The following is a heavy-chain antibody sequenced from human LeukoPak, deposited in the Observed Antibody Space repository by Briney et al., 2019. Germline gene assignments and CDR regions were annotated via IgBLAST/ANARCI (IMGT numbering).Heavy chain of an antibody. D-gene: IGHD6-13*01. Sequence: SETLSLTCTVSGGSISSGSYYWSWIRQPAGKGLEWIGRIYTSGNTNYNPSLKSRVTMSVDTSKNQFSLKLNSVTAADTAVYYCVRGDWDSSWPYFDFWGQGTLVTVSS. J-gene: IGHJ4*02. CDR3: VRGDWDSSWPYFDF. CDR2: IYTSGNT. V-gene: IGHV4-61*02. CDR1: GGSISSGSYY.